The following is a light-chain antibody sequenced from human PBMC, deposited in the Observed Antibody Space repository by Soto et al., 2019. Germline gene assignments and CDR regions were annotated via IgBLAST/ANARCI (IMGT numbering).Light chain of an antibody. Sequence: DLVMTQSPLSLPVTPGEPASISCRSSQSLLHSNGYNYLDWYLQKPGQSPQLLIYLGSNRASGVPDRFSGSGSGTDFTLKISRAEAEDVGVYYCMQALQTPCTFGQGTKLEIK. CDR2: LGS. V-gene: IGKV2-28*01. CDR3: MQALQTPCT. J-gene: IGKJ2*02. CDR1: QSLLHSNGYNY.